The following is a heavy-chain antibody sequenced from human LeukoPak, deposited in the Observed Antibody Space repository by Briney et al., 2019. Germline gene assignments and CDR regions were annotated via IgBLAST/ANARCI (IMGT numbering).Heavy chain of an antibody. V-gene: IGHV3-53*01. Sequence: GGSLRLSCAASGFTVRSKYMSWVRQAPGKGPEWVSVILTGDNTYYSDSVRGRFTISRDHSRNTLYLQMNNLRAEDTAVYYCAREIVGATWGDWFDPWGQGTLVTVSS. CDR3: AREIVGATWGDWFDP. J-gene: IGHJ5*02. CDR1: GFTVRSKY. D-gene: IGHD1-26*01. CDR2: ILTGDNT.